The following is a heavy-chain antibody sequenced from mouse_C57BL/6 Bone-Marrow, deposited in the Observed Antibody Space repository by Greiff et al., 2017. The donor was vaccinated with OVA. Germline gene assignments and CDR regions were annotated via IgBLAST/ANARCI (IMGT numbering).Heavy chain of an antibody. D-gene: IGHD1-1*01. V-gene: IGHV5-15*04. Sequence: DVHLVESGGGLVQPGGSLKLSCAASGFTFSDYGMAWVRQAPRKGPEWVAFISNLAYSIYYADTVTGRFTISRENAKNTLYLEMSSLRSEDTAMYYCARRSSPWYFDVWGTGTTVTVSS. J-gene: IGHJ1*03. CDR3: ARRSSPWYFDV. CDR2: ISNLAYSI. CDR1: GFTFSDYG.